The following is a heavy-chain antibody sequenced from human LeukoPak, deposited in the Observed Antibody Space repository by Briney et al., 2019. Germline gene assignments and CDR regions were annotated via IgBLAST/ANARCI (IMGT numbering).Heavy chain of an antibody. CDR2: ISGSGGST. CDR3: AKDQEDCSSTSCYFYY. Sequence: GGSLRLSCAASGFTFDDYGMSWVRQAPGKGLEWVSAISGSGGSTYYADSVKGRFTISRDNSKNTLYLQMNSLRAEDTAVYYCAKDQEDCSSTSCYFYYWGQGTLVTVSS. V-gene: IGHV3-23*01. D-gene: IGHD2-2*01. J-gene: IGHJ4*02. CDR1: GFTFDDYG.